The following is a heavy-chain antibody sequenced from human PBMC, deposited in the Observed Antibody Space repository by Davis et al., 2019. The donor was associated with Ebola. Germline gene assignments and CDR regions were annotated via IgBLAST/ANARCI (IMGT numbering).Heavy chain of an antibody. D-gene: IGHD5-12*01. V-gene: IGHV3-33*01. Sequence: GESLKISCAASGFTFSSYGMHWVRQAPGKGLEWVAVIWYDGSNKYYADSVKGRFTISRDNSKNTLYLQMNSLRAEDTAVYYVATADGRGPYYYYGMDVWGQGTTVTVSS. CDR2: IWYDGSNK. CDR1: GFTFSSYG. J-gene: IGHJ6*02. CDR3: ATADGRGPYYYYGMDV.